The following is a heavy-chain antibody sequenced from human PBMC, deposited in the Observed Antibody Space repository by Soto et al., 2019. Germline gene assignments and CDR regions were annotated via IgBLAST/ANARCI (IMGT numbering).Heavy chain of an antibody. D-gene: IGHD1-20*01. CDR2: INKDGGTT. V-gene: IGHV3-23*01. J-gene: IGHJ6*02. CDR3: AKDLHWYGMDV. Sequence: EVQLLESGGGLVQPGESLRLSCAASGFTFSDYFMNWVRQAPGKGVEWVSGINKDGGTTQNADFVRGRFTISRDNSRNTLYLQMNSVRAEDTALYYCAKDLHWYGMDVWGQGTTVTVS. CDR1: GFTFSDYF.